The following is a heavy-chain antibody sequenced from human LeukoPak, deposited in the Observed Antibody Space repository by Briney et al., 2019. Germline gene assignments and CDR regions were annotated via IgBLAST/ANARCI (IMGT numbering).Heavy chain of an antibody. V-gene: IGHV4-30-4*01. Sequence: SETLSLTCTVSGGSISSGDYYWSWIRQPPGKGLEWIGYIYYSGSTYYNPSLKSRVTISVDTSKNQFPLKLSSVTAADTAVYYCARSATNRYYYGSGRFAYNWFDPWGQGTLVTVSS. CDR1: GGSISSGDYY. D-gene: IGHD3-10*01. CDR3: ARSATNRYYYGSGRFAYNWFDP. CDR2: IYYSGST. J-gene: IGHJ5*02.